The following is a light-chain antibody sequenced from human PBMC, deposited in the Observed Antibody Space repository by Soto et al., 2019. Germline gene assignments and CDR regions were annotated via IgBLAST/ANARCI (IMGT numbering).Light chain of an antibody. CDR2: DVS. Sequence: QSALTQPASVSGSPGQSITISCTGTSSDVGGYNYVSWYQQHPGKVPKLMLYDVSNRPSGVSNRFSGSKSGNTASLTISGLQAEDEAVYYCSSFTSSRTLVFGGGTKVTVL. J-gene: IGLJ2*01. CDR3: SSFTSSRTLV. V-gene: IGLV2-14*01. CDR1: SSDVGGYNY.